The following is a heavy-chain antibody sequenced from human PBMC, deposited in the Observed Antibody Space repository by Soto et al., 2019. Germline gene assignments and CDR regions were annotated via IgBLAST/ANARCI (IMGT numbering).Heavy chain of an antibody. CDR1: GGTFSSYA. V-gene: IGHV1-69*01. Sequence: QVQLVQSVAEVKKPGSSVKVSCKASGGTFSSYAITWVRQAPGQGLEWMGRIIPIFGTANYNQKFQGRVTITADEATSTAYMELSSLRSEDTAVYYCARNEYSTTFNYSGMDIWGQGPTVTVSS. CDR3: ARNEYSTTFNYSGMDI. J-gene: IGHJ6*02. D-gene: IGHD6-6*01. CDR2: IIPIFGTA.